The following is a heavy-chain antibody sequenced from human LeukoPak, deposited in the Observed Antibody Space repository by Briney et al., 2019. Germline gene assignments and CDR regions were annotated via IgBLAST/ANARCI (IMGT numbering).Heavy chain of an antibody. CDR2: MNPNSGNT. CDR1: GYTFTSYD. V-gene: IGHV1-8*01. Sequence: ASVKVSCKASGYTFTSYDINWVRQATGQGLEWMGWMNPNSGNTSYAQKFQGRVTMTRDMSTSTVYMELSSLRSEDTAVYYCAKDSTHIVGATKYYYYYMDVWGKGTTVTVSS. J-gene: IGHJ6*03. CDR3: AKDSTHIVGATKYYYYYMDV. D-gene: IGHD1-26*01.